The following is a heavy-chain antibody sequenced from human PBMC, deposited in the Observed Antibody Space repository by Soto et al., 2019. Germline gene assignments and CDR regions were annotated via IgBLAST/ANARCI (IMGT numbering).Heavy chain of an antibody. CDR2: IHYSGST. D-gene: IGHD2-21*01. CDR1: GGSISSSSYY. J-gene: IGHJ5*02. Sequence: SETLSLTCTVSGGSISSSSYYWGWIRQPPGKGLEWIGSIHYSGSTYYNPSLKSRVTTSVDTAKNQFSLRLTSVTAADTAVYYCAVMMNWFDPWGQGTLVTVSS. CDR3: AVMMNWFDP. V-gene: IGHV4-39*01.